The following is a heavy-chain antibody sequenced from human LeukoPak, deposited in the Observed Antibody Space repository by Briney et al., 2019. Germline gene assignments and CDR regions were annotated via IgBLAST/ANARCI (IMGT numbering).Heavy chain of an antibody. CDR2: IRYDGSNQ. CDR1: GFTFSSHG. D-gene: IGHD4/OR15-4a*01. CDR3: ARRAGAYSHPYDY. V-gene: IGHV3-30*02. J-gene: IGHJ4*02. Sequence: PGGSLRLSCAASGFTFSSHGMHWVRQAPGKGLEWVAFIRYDGSNQYYSDSVKGRFTISRDNSKNTLYLQMNSLRAEDTAVYYCARRAGAYSHPYDYWGQGTLVTVSS.